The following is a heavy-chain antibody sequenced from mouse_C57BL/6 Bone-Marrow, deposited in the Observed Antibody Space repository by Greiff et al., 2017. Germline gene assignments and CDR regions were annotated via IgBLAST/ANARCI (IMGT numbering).Heavy chain of an antibody. V-gene: IGHV1-53*01. CDR1: GYTFTSYW. Sequence: QVQLQQPGTELVKPGASVKLSCKASGYTFTSYWMHWVKQRPGQGLAWIGNINPSNGGTNYNEQFKSKATLTADKSSRTAYMPLSSLTSEDAAVYYCARGYDYEGFAYGGQGTLVTVSA. CDR3: ARGYDYEGFAY. D-gene: IGHD2-4*01. J-gene: IGHJ3*01. CDR2: INPSNGGT.